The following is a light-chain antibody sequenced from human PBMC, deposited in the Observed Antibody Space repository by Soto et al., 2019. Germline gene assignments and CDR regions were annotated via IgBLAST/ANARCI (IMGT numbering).Light chain of an antibody. Sequence: DIQMTQSPSSLSASVGDRVTITCRASQSISSYLNWYQQKPAKAPKLLIYAASNLQSGVPSRFSGSGSGTDFTLTIRSLQPEDFATYYCQQTYSTPPYTFGQGTKLEIK. CDR2: AAS. V-gene: IGKV1-39*01. J-gene: IGKJ2*01. CDR3: QQTYSTPPYT. CDR1: QSISSY.